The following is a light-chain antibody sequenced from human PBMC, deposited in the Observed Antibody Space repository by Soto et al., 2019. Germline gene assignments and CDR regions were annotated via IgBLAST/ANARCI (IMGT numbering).Light chain of an antibody. J-gene: IGKJ2*01. Sequence: EIVMTQSPATLSVSPGERATLSCRASQSVSSNLAWYQQKPGQAPRLLIYGASTRATGIPARISGSGSGTVFTLTISSLQSEDFAVYYCQQYNNWPPYTFGQGTKLEIK. CDR1: QSVSSN. CDR2: GAS. V-gene: IGKV3-15*01. CDR3: QQYNNWPPYT.